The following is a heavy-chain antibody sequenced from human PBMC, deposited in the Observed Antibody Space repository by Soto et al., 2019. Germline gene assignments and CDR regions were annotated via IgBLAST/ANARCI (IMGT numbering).Heavy chain of an antibody. J-gene: IGHJ4*02. CDR3: VRARATDSRPGY. Sequence: GGSLRLSCAASGFTFSLYSMIWVRQAPGKGLEWVSSISSSSSYIYSADSLKGRFTISRDNAKNSLYLQMNSLRAEDTAIYYCVRARATDSRPGYWGQGTLVTVSS. D-gene: IGHD3-22*01. CDR2: ISSSSSYI. CDR1: GFTFSLYS. V-gene: IGHV3-21*01.